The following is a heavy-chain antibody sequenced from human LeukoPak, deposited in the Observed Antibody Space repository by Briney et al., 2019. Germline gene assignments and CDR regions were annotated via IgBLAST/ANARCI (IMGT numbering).Heavy chain of an antibody. CDR3: VKDSAPRVSRFDY. V-gene: IGHV3-30-3*01. CDR2: ISYDGSNK. Sequence: AGGSLRLSCAASGFTFSSYAMHWVRQAPGKGLEWVAVISYDGSNKYYADSVKGRFTISRDNFKNTLYLQMNSLRAEDTAVYYCVKDSAPRVSRFDYWGQGTLVTVSS. CDR1: GFTFSSYA. J-gene: IGHJ4*02.